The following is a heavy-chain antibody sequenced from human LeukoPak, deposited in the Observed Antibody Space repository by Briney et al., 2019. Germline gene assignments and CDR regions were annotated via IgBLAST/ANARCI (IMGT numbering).Heavy chain of an antibody. D-gene: IGHD3-10*01. CDR1: GGSFSGYY. V-gene: IGHV4-34*01. CDR2: INHSGST. Sequence: SETLSPTCAVYGGSFSGYYWSWIRQPPGKGLEWIGEINHSGSTNYNPSLKSRVTISVDTSKNQFSLKLSSVTAADTAVYYCARVFRFGEWYNWFDPWGQGTLVTVSS. CDR3: ARVFRFGEWYNWFDP. J-gene: IGHJ5*02.